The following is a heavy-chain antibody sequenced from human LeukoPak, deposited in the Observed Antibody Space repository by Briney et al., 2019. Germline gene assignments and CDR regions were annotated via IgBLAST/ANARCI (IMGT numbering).Heavy chain of an antibody. V-gene: IGHV3-11*03. D-gene: IGHD2-8*01. J-gene: IGHJ4*02. CDR3: ARGVSYVDY. CDR1: GFTFSNAW. Sequence: GGSLRLSCAASGFTFSNAWMSWIRQAPGKGLEWVSYISNTGSYINYADSVKGRFTFSRDNAKNSTYLQMNSLRAEDTAVYYCARGVSYVDYWGQGILVTVSS. CDR2: ISNTGSYI.